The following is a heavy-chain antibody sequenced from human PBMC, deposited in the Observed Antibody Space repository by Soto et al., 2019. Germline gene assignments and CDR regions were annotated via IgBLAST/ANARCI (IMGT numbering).Heavy chain of an antibody. V-gene: IGHV1-46*01. CDR3: ARALNECDF. CDR2: IHPKDGRT. CDR1: RDTFTNYF. J-gene: IGHJ4*02. D-gene: IGHD1-1*01. Sequence: ASVKVSCKASRDTFTNYFLHWVRQAPGQGLEWVGIIHPKDGRTSYAQRFQGRVTMTRDASTNSVFLELISLRSEDTAMYYCARALNECDFWGPGTLVTVS.